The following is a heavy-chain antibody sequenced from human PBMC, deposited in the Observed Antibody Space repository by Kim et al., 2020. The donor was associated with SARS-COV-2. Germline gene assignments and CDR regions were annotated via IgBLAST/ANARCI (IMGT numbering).Heavy chain of an antibody. V-gene: IGHV4-39*01. Sequence: SETLSLTCTVSGGSISSSSYYWGWIRQPPGKGLEWIGSIYYSGSTYYNPSLKSRVTISVDTSKNQFSLKLSSVTAADTAVYYCARLVAAAGAFDYWGQGTLVTFSS. CDR1: GGSISSSSYY. J-gene: IGHJ4*02. D-gene: IGHD6-13*01. CDR2: IYYSGST. CDR3: ARLVAAAGAFDY.